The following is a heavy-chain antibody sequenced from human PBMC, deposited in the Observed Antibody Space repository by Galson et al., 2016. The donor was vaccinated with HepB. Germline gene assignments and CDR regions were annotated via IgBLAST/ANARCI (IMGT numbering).Heavy chain of an antibody. CDR1: GFIVSRKY. CDR3: EAYSDPFDL. Sequence: SLRLSCAASGFIVSRKYMSWARQAPGEGLEWVSVIFNGDATYYRDSVKGRFTISRDISRNTLYLQMNNLRAEDTAVSYFEAYSDPFDLWGQGTMVTVSS. J-gene: IGHJ3*01. CDR2: IFNGDAT. V-gene: IGHV3-53*01. D-gene: IGHD3-16*01.